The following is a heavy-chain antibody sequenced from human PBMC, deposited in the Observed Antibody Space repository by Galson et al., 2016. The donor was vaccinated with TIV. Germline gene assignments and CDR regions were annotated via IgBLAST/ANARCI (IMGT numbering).Heavy chain of an antibody. CDR1: GDTFRTYT. D-gene: IGHD2-21*02. Sequence: SVKVSCKASGDTFRTYTISWVRQAPGQGLEWMGGIIPLHGLSNHAQKFQGRVTISADEPTSTAYMVLSSLRSEDTAVYYCARTRPCGGDCYFFDYWGQGTLVTVSS. CDR2: IIPLHGLS. J-gene: IGHJ4*02. CDR3: ARTRPCGGDCYFFDY. V-gene: IGHV1-69*10.